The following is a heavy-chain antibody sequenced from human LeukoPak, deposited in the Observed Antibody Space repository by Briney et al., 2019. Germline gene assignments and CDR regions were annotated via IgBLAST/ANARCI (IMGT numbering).Heavy chain of an antibody. V-gene: IGHV3-9*01. D-gene: IGHD2-2*02. CDR2: ISWNSGSI. CDR3: VKDIYD. J-gene: IGHJ4*02. CDR1: GFTFDDYA. Sequence: GGSLRLSCAASGFTFDDYAMHWVRQAPGKGLEWVSGISWNSGSIGYADSVKGRFTISRDNAKNSLYLQMNSLRAEDTALYYCVKDIYDWGQGTLVTVSS.